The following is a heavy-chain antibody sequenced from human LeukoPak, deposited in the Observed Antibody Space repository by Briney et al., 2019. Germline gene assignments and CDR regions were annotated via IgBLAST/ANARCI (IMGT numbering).Heavy chain of an antibody. V-gene: IGHV3-9*03. Sequence: PGRSLRLSCVASGFTFDDYAMHWVRQAPGKGLEWVSGISWNSGSIGYADSVKGRFTISRDNAKNSLYLQMNSLRAEDMALYYCAKDNGRYYYYYMDVWGKGTTVTVSS. J-gene: IGHJ6*03. CDR1: GFTFDDYA. CDR3: AKDNGRYYYYYMDV. CDR2: ISWNSGSI.